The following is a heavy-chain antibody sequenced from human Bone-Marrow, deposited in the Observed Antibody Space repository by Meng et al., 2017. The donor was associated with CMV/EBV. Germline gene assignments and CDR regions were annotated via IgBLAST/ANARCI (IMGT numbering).Heavy chain of an antibody. CDR2: IYYSGST. V-gene: IGHV4-59*01. D-gene: IGHD2-2*02. J-gene: IGHJ6*02. Sequence: ESLKISCTVSGGSLSSYYWSWIRQSPGKELEWIGYIYYSGSTNYNPSLKSRVTISVDTSKNQFSLKLSSVTAADTAVYYCARDLWVPAAIPNYYYYYGMDVWGQGTTVTVSS. CDR3: ARDLWVPAAIPNYYYYYGMDV. CDR1: GGSLSSYY.